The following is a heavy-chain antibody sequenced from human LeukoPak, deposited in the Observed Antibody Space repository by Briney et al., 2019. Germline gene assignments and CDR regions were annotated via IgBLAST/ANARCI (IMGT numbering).Heavy chain of an antibody. CDR1: GFSFDDYD. J-gene: IGHJ4*02. V-gene: IGHV3-20*04. D-gene: IGHD1-26*01. CDR2: IDWKGRPT. CDR3: ARDNYSGSRYFDH. Sequence: GGSLKLSCAASGFSFDDYDMAWLRQAPGKGLEWVSDIDWKGRPTSYADSVKGRFTISRDNAKKSLYLQMDSLRAEDTAIYYCARDNYSGSRYFDHWGQGTLVTVSS.